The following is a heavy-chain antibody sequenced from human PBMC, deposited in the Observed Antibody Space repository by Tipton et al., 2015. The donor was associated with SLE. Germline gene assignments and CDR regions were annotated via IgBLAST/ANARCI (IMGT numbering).Heavy chain of an antibody. CDR1: GGSISSYY. D-gene: IGHD2-15*01. V-gene: IGHV4-59*12. CDR3: ARGGGVVVAATRWFDP. CDR2: IYYSGST. J-gene: IGHJ5*02. Sequence: TLSLTCTVSGGSISSYYWSWIRQPPGKGLEWIGYIYYSGSTNYNPPLKSRVTISVDTSKNQFSLKLSSVTAADTAVYYFARGGGVVVAATRWFDPWGQGTLVTVSS.